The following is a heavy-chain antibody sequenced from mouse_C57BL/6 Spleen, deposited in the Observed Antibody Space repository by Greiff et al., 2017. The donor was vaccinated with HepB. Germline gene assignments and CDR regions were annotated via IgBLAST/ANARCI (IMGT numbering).Heavy chain of an antibody. CDR2: ISSGSSTI. Sequence: DVKLVESGGGLVKPGGSLKLSCAASGFTFSDYGMHWVRQAPEKGLEWVAYISSGSSTIYYADTVKGRFTISRDNAKNTLFLQMTSLRSEDTAMYYCAKGSKGPTYYAMDYWGQGTSVTVSS. CDR3: AKGSKGPTYYAMDY. V-gene: IGHV5-17*01. D-gene: IGHD1-3*01. J-gene: IGHJ4*01. CDR1: GFTFSDYG.